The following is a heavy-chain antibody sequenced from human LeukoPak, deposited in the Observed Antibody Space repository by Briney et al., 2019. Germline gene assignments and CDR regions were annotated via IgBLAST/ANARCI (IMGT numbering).Heavy chain of an antibody. CDR1: GYTFTSYG. Sequence: ASVTVSCKASGYTFTSYGMSWVRQAPGQGLEWMGWISAYNGNTNYAQKLQGRVTMTTDTSTSTAYMELRSLRSDDTAVYYCARVLGANSYNRKPTYYYYYGMDVWGQGTTVTVSS. D-gene: IGHD1-14*01. CDR3: ARVLGANSYNRKPTYYYYYGMDV. J-gene: IGHJ6*02. CDR2: ISAYNGNT. V-gene: IGHV1-18*01.